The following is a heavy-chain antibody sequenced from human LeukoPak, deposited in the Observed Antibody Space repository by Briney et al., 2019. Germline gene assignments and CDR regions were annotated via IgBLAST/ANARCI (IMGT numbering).Heavy chain of an antibody. J-gene: IGHJ6*02. CDR2: INQDGSEK. D-gene: IGHD3-22*01. Sequence: GGSLRLSCAASGFTFGSFWMSWVRQAPGKGLEWVAKINQDGSEKYYVDSVKGRFTISRDNAKNSLYLQMNSLRAEDTAVYYCARDSSGYLNYYYYGMDVWGQGTTVTVSS. CDR1: GFTFGSFW. CDR3: ARDSSGYLNYYYYGMDV. V-gene: IGHV3-7*05.